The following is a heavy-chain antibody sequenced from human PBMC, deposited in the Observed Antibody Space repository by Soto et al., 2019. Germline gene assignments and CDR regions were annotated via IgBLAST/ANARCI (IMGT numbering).Heavy chain of an antibody. J-gene: IGHJ4*02. CDR3: ARGGGFLGY. CDR2: IYYSGST. CDR1: GGSISSSSYY. D-gene: IGHD3-10*01. V-gene: IGHV4-39*07. Sequence: SETLSLTCTVSGGSISSSSYYWGWIRQPPGKGLEWIGSIYYSGSTYYNPSLKSRVTISVDTSKNQFSLKLSSVTAADTAVYYCARGGGFLGYWGQGTLVTLSS.